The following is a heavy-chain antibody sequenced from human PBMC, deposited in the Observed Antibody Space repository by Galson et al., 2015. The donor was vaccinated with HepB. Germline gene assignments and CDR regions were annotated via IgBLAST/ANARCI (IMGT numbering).Heavy chain of an antibody. Sequence: QSGAEVKKPGESLRISFKGSGYSFPSYWIGWVRQMPGKGLEWMGIIYPSDSDTRYSPTFQGQVTISADKSISISYLQWSSLEASGTSMDYCARQTPVGYTVPGQTFDYWGQGTLVTVSS. D-gene: IGHD4-11*01. J-gene: IGHJ4*02. V-gene: IGHV5-51*01. CDR1: GYSFPSYW. CDR3: ARQTPVGYTVPGQTFDY. CDR2: IYPSDSDT.